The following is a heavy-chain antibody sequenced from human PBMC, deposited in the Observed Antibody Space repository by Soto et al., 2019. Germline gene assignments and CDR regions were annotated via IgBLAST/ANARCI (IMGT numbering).Heavy chain of an antibody. D-gene: IGHD3-22*01. Sequence: SQTLALTCAISGDGVSINSAAWNWIMQSPSRGLEWLGRTYYRSQWFNDYADSVRSRISIKPDTSKNQFSLELDSVTPEDTAVYYCAREKGYYHDNSGPFDYWGLGTLVTVSS. V-gene: IGHV6-1*01. CDR2: TYYRSQWFN. CDR1: GDGVSINSAA. CDR3: AREKGYYHDNSGPFDY. J-gene: IGHJ4*02.